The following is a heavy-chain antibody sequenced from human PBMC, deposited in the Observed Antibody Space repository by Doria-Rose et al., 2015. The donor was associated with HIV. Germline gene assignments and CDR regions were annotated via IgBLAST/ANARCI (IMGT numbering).Heavy chain of an antibody. D-gene: IGHD6-13*01. CDR1: GVSLSSPGVS. V-gene: IGHV2-26*01. CDR3: ARIKSSRWYHKYYFDF. CDR2: IFPDDER. Sequence: SGPVLVKPTEALTLTCTVSGVSLSSPGVSVSWIRQPPGKALEWLANIFPDDERSYKTSLKSRLTISRCTSKSQVVLTMTDMDPVDTATYYCARIKSSRWYHKYYFDFWGQGTLVIVSA. J-gene: IGHJ4*02.